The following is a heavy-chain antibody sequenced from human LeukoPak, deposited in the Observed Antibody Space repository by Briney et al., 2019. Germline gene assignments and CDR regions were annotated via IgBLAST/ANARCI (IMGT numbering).Heavy chain of an antibody. CDR2: IKQDGSEK. J-gene: IGHJ5*02. CDR1: GFTFSSYW. CDR3: ASRGRVPAAPGNWFDP. V-gene: IGHV3-7*01. D-gene: IGHD2-2*01. Sequence: GGSLRLSCAASGFTFSSYWMSWVRQAPGKGLEWVANIKQDGSEKYYVDSVKGRFTISRDNAKNSLYQQMNSLRAEDTAVYYCASRGRVPAAPGNWFDPWGQGTLVTVSS.